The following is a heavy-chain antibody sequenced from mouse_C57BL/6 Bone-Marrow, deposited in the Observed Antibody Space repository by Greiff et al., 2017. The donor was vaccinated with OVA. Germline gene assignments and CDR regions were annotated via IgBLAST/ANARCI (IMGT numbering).Heavy chain of an antibody. J-gene: IGHJ3*01. D-gene: IGHD1-1*01. CDR1: GYSITSGYY. CDR3: ARRAVVASPFAY. V-gene: IGHV3-6*01. CDR2: ISYDGSN. Sequence: EVQLQESGPGLVKPSQSLSLTCSVTGYSITSGYYWNWIRQFPGNKLEWMGYISYDGSNNYNPSLKNRISITRDTSKNQFFLKLNSVTTEDTATYYCARRAVVASPFAYWGQGTLVTVSA.